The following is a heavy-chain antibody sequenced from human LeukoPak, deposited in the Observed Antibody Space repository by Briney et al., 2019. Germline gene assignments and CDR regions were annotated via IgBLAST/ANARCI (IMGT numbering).Heavy chain of an antibody. CDR3: AKPSRRQQLVRDFDY. CDR1: GFTLSSYA. CDR2: ISGSGGST. Sequence: AGGSLRLSCAASGFTLSSYAMSWVRQTPGKGLAWVSAISGSGGSTYYADSVKGRFTISRDNSKNSLYLQMNSLRAEDTALYYCAKPSRRQQLVRDFDYWGQGTLVTVSS. J-gene: IGHJ4*02. V-gene: IGHV3-23*01. D-gene: IGHD6-13*01.